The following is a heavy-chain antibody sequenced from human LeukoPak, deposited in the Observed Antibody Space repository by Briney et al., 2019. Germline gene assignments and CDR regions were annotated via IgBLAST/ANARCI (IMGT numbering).Heavy chain of an antibody. CDR1: GGSVSSDDYY. CDR2: IYYSGST. V-gene: IGHV4-30-4*08. J-gene: IGHJ4*02. CDR3: ARAPDNSYYFDY. D-gene: IGHD1-20*01. Sequence: SETLSLTCTVSGGSVSSDDYYWSWIRQPPGKGLEWIGYIYYSGSTYYNPSLKSRVTISVDTSKNQFSLKLSSVTAADTAVYYCARAPDNSYYFDYWGQGSLVTVSS.